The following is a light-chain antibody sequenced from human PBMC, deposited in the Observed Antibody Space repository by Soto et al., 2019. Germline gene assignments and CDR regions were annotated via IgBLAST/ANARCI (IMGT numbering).Light chain of an antibody. CDR2: GAS. CDR1: QSVSSSY. J-gene: IGKJ1*01. V-gene: IGKV3-20*01. CDR3: QQYGSSAPTT. Sequence: EIVLTQSPGTLSLSPGGRATLSCRASQSVSSSYLAWYQQKPGQAPRRIFYGASSRATGIPDRFSGSGSWTDFTLTISRLEPEDFAVYYCQQYGSSAPTTFGQGTKVEIK.